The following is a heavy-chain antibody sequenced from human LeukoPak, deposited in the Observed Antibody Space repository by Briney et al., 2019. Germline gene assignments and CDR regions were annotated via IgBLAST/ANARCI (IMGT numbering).Heavy chain of an antibody. CDR3: ARDLYYYGSGSNWFDP. D-gene: IGHD3-10*01. V-gene: IGHV4-30-4*07. CDR1: GGSISSGGYS. CDR2: IYYSGST. Sequence: SETLSLTCAVSGGSISSGGYSWSWIRQPPGKGLEWIGYIYYSGSTYYNPSLKSRVTISVDTSKNQFSLKLSSVTAADTAVYYCARDLYYYGSGSNWFDPWGQGTLVTVSS. J-gene: IGHJ5*02.